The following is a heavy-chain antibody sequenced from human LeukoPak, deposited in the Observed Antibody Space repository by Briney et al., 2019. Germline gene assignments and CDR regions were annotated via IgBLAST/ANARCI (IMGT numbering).Heavy chain of an antibody. CDR3: ANGSTSHIDY. J-gene: IGHJ4*02. CDR2: IIPIFGTA. CDR1: GGTFSSYA. D-gene: IGHD2-2*01. V-gene: IGHV1-69*05. Sequence: SVKVSCKASGGTFSSYAISWVRQAPGQGLEWVGRIIPIFGTANYAQKFQGRVTITTDESTSTAYMELSSLRSEDTAVYYCANGSTSHIDYWGQGTLVTVSS.